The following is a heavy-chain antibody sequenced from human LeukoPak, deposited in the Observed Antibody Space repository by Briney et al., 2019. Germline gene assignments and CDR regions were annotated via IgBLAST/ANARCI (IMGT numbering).Heavy chain of an antibody. J-gene: IGHJ4*02. CDR1: DDSISDYY. D-gene: IGHD3-16*01. Sequence: PSETLSLTCTVSDDSISDYYRGWIRQPPGKGLEWIGYFHNSGTSTYNPSLKSRVTISADTSKNQFSLKLNSLTTAHTAVYYCTRGAGWLIDYWGQGILVTVSS. CDR2: FHNSGTS. CDR3: TRGAGWLIDY. V-gene: IGHV4-59*01.